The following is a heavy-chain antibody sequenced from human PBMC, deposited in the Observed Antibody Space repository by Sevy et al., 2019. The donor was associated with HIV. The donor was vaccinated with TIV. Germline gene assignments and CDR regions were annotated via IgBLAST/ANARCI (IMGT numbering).Heavy chain of an antibody. CDR1: GFTFSSFG. CDR3: ARDLEFYDSGDYGPAFMPDF. Sequence: GGSLRLSCAASGFTFSSFGMHWVRQAPGKGLEWVAVMWFDGSNTYYADSVKGRFTISRDIAKNTLHLQMNSLSAEDTAVYYWARDLEFYDSGDYGPAFMPDFWGHGTLVTVSS. V-gene: IGHV3-33*01. CDR2: MWFDGSNT. J-gene: IGHJ4*01. D-gene: IGHD4-17*01.